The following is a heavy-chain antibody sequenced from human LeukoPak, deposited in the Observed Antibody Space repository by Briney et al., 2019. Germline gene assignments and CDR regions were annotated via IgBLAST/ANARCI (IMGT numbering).Heavy chain of an antibody. CDR3: AKADWGR. V-gene: IGHV3-9*01. Sequence: PGRSLRLSCAASRFTFDDYAMHWVRQAPGKGLEWVSGISWNSGSIGYAGSVKGRFTISRDNAKNSLYLQMNSLRAEDTALYYCAKADWGRWGQGTLVTVSS. J-gene: IGHJ4*02. CDR1: RFTFDDYA. D-gene: IGHD7-27*01. CDR2: ISWNSGSI.